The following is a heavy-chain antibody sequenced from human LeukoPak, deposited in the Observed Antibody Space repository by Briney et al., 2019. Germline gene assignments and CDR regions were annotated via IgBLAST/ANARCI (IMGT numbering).Heavy chain of an antibody. CDR3: AREVVVGALDY. CDR1: GGSISSYY. J-gene: IGHJ4*02. V-gene: IGHV4-59*01. D-gene: IGHD1-26*01. CDR2: IYYSGST. Sequence: SETLSLTCTVSGGSISSYYWSWIRQPPGKGLEWIGYIYYSGSTNYNPSLKSRVTISVDTSKNQFSLKLSSVTAADTAVYYCAREVVVGALDYWGQGTLVTVSS.